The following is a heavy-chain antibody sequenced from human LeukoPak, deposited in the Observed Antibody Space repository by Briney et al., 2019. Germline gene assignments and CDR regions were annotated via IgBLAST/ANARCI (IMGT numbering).Heavy chain of an antibody. CDR2: IRSKANSYAT. Sequence: PGGSLRLSCAASGFTFSGSVMHWVRPPPGKGLEGVGLIRSKANSYATAYAASVKGRFTISRDDSKNTAYLQMNSLKTEDTAVYYCTSTTSTFGGVIADYWGQGTLVTVSS. CDR3: TSTTSTFGGVIADY. CDR1: GFTFSGSV. D-gene: IGHD3-16*02. V-gene: IGHV3-73*01. J-gene: IGHJ4*02.